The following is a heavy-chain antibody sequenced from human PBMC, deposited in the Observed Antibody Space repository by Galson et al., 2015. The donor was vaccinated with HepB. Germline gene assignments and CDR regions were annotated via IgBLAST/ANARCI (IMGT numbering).Heavy chain of an antibody. J-gene: IGHJ5*02. D-gene: IGHD1-26*01. Sequence: SVKVSCKASGYSFTSYGISWVRQAPGQGLEWVGWINAYNGNANYAQKLQGRVTMTTDTSTSTAYTELRSLRSDDTAMYFCAKRGGSWGWYAGSEEWFDPWGQGTLVTVSS. CDR1: GYSFTSYG. CDR3: AKRGGSWGWYAGSEEWFDP. CDR2: INAYNGNA. V-gene: IGHV1-18*04.